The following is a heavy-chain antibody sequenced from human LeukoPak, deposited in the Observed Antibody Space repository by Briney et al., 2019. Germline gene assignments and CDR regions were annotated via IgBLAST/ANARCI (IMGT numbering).Heavy chain of an antibody. Sequence: PGGSLRLSRAASGFTFSSYWMHWVRQVPGKGLVWVSHINSDGSSTTYADSVKGRFAISRDNAKNTLYLHMNSLRAEDTAVYYCARDRYYTFDYWGQGSLVTVSS. J-gene: IGHJ4*02. V-gene: IGHV3-74*01. CDR2: INSDGSST. D-gene: IGHD3-22*01. CDR1: GFTFSSYW. CDR3: ARDRYYTFDY.